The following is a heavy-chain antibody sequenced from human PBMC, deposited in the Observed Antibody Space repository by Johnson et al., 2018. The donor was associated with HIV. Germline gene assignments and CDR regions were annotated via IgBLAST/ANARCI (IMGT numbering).Heavy chain of an antibody. CDR1: GFTFDDYA. CDR2: ISWNSGSI. D-gene: IGHD2-15*01. J-gene: IGHJ3*02. Sequence: EVQLVESGGGLVEPGRSLRLSCAASGFTFDDYAMHWVRQTPGKGLEWVSGISWNSGSIGYADSVKGRFTISRDNAKNSLYLQMNSLRAEDTAVYYCARVGDRYCSGGSCYSGAFDIWGQGTMVTVSS. CDR3: ARVGDRYCSGGSCYSGAFDI. V-gene: IGHV3-9*01.